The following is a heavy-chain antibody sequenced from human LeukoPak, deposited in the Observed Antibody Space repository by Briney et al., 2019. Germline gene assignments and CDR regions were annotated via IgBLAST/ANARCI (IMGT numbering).Heavy chain of an antibody. CDR1: GYTFTSYY. CDR3: ARADSGGDSSGYKWFDP. Sequence: SVKVSCKASGYTFTSYYMHWVRQAPGQGLEWMGLINPSGGSTSYAQKFQGRVTMTTDTSTSTVSMELSSLRSEATAVYYCARADSGGDSSGYKWFDPWGQGTLVTVSS. V-gene: IGHV1-46*01. D-gene: IGHD3-22*01. CDR2: INPSGGST. J-gene: IGHJ5*02.